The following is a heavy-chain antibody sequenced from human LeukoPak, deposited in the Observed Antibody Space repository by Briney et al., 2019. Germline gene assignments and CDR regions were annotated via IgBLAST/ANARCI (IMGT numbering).Heavy chain of an antibody. CDR1: GFTFSSYE. J-gene: IGHJ4*02. Sequence: GGSLRLSCAASGFTFSSYEMNWVRQAPGKGLEWVSYISSSGSTIYYADSVKGRFTISRDNAKNSLYLQMNSLRAEDTAVYYCARGSVDTTMAGDYWGQGTLVTVSS. V-gene: IGHV3-48*03. CDR3: ARGSVDTTMAGDY. D-gene: IGHD5-18*01. CDR2: ISSSGSTI.